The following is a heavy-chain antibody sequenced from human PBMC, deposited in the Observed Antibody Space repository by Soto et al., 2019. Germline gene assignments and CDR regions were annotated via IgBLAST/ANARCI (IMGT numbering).Heavy chain of an antibody. Sequence: GGSLRLSCTASGFTFGDYGMNWFRQAPGKGLEWVGFIRSKAYGGTTEYAASVKGRFTISRDDSESIAYLQMNSLKTEDTAVYYCTRSDYDFWSGPHYYYYSGIDVWGQGTTVTVSS. CDR2: IRSKAYGGTT. V-gene: IGHV3-49*03. D-gene: IGHD3-3*01. CDR1: GFTFGDYG. J-gene: IGHJ6*02. CDR3: TRSDYDFWSGPHYYYYSGIDV.